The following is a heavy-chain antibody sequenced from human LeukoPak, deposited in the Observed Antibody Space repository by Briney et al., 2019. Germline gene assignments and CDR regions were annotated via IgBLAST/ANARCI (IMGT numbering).Heavy chain of an antibody. D-gene: IGHD4-23*01. CDR2: ISSSGSTI. J-gene: IGHJ4*02. CDR1: GFTFSSYE. Sequence: GGSLRLSCAASGFTFSSYEMNWVRQAPGKGLEWVSYISSSGSTIYYADSVRGRFTISRDNAKNSQYLQMNSLRAEDTAVYYCARDSGDYGGRFFDYWGQGALVTVSS. V-gene: IGHV3-48*03. CDR3: ARDSGDYGGRFFDY.